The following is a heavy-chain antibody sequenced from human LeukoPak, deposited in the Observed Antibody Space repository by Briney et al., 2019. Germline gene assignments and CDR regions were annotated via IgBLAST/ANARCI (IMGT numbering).Heavy chain of an antibody. V-gene: IGHV4-59*01. CDR1: GGSISSYY. D-gene: IGHD5-24*01. J-gene: IGHJ4*02. CDR2: IYYSGST. CDR3: ARERRDGYNRAVDY. Sequence: PSETLSLTCTVSGGSISSYYWSWVRQPPGKGLEWIGYIYYSGSTNYNPSLKSRVTISVDPSKNQFSLKLSSVTAADTAVYYCARERRDGYNRAVDYWGQGTLVTVSS.